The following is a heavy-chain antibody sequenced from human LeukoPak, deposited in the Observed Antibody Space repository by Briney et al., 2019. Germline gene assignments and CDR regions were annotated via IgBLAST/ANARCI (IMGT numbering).Heavy chain of an antibody. J-gene: IGHJ4*02. D-gene: IGHD5-18*01. CDR1: GFTFGTYS. CDR2: ISSSSNTK. CDR3: AKASGYTYGYPFDY. V-gene: IGHV3-48*01. Sequence: GGSLRLSCAASGFTFGTYSMNWVRQAPGKGLEWVSYISSSSNTKYYADSVKGRFTISRDNAKNSLYLQINSLRVEDTAVYYCAKASGYTYGYPFDYWGQGTLVTVSS.